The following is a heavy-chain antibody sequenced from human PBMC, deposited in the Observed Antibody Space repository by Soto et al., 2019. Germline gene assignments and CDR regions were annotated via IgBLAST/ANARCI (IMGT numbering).Heavy chain of an antibody. Sequence: PSQTLSLTCAISGDSVSSNSAAWDWIRQSPSRGLEWLGRTYYRSKWYNDYAVSVKSRITINPDTSKNQFSLQLNSVTPEDTAVYYCARVRFTEMATTSYYYYGMDVWGQGTTVTVSS. CDR3: ARVRFTEMATTSYYYYGMDV. J-gene: IGHJ6*02. V-gene: IGHV6-1*01. D-gene: IGHD5-12*01. CDR2: TYYRSKWYN. CDR1: GDSVSSNSAA.